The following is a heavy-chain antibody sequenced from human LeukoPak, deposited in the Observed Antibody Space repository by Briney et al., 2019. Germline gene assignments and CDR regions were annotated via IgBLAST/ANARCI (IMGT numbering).Heavy chain of an antibody. J-gene: IGHJ6*02. Sequence: SETLSLTCAVYGGSFSGYYWSWIRQPPGKGLEWIGEINHSGSTNYNPSLKSRVTISVDTSKNQLSLKLSSVTAADTAVYYCARGMSITMVRGTSLFGRHYYYGMDVWGQGTTVTVSS. CDR2: INHSGST. V-gene: IGHV4-34*01. D-gene: IGHD3-10*01. CDR1: GGSFSGYY. CDR3: ARGMSITMVRGTSLFGRHYYYGMDV.